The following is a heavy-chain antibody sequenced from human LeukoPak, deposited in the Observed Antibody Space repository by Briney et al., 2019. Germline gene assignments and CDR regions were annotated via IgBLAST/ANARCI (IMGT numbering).Heavy chain of an antibody. CDR2: ISGSGGST. J-gene: IGHJ5*02. Sequence: GGSLRLSCAASGFTFSSYATSWVRQAPGKGLEWVSAISGSGGSTYYADSVKGRFTISRENSKNTLYLQMNSLKPEDTAVYYCVGQNYDVLTGYAPLDLWGQGTLVTVSS. V-gene: IGHV3-23*01. CDR1: GFTFSSYA. D-gene: IGHD3-9*01. CDR3: VGQNYDVLTGYAPLDL.